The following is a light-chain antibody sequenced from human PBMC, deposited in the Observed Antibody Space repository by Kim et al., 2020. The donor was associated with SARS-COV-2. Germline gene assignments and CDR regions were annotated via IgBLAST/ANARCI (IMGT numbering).Light chain of an antibody. CDR1: ALPKQY. Sequence: SYELTQPPSVSVSPGQTARITCSGDALPKQYAYWYQQKPGHAPVLVIYKDSERPSGIPERFSGSSSGTTVTLTISGVQAEDEADYYCQSADSSGTYWVFG. J-gene: IGLJ3*02. CDR3: QSADSSGTYWV. CDR2: KDS. V-gene: IGLV3-25*03.